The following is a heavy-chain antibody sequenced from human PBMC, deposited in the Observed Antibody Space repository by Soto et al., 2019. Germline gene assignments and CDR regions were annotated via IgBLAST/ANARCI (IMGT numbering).Heavy chain of an antibody. CDR2: IIPIFGTA. D-gene: IGHD2-15*01. CDR1: GGTFSSYA. Sequence: SVKVSCKASGGTFSSYAISWVRQAPGQGLEWMGGIIPIFGTANYAQKFQGRVTITADESTSTAYMELSSLRSEDTAVYYCARAKEIVVVVAARDYYYYGIDVWGQGTTVTVSS. CDR3: ARAKEIVVVVAARDYYYYGIDV. J-gene: IGHJ6*02. V-gene: IGHV1-69*13.